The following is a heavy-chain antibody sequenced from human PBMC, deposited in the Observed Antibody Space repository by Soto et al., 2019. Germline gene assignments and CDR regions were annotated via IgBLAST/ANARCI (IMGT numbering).Heavy chain of an antibody. V-gene: IGHV2-5*02. CDR3: AHSGGYGDDRWLDY. CDR1: GLSLRTSGVG. CDR2: IYWDDDK. Sequence: QITLKESGPTLVKPTQTLTLTCTFSGLSLRTSGVGVGWIRQPPGKALEWLAFIYWDDDKHYSPSLKSRLTITKDTSKDQVVLTMTDMDPVDTATYYCAHSGGYGDDRWLDYWGQGTLVTVSS. D-gene: IGHD4-17*01. J-gene: IGHJ4*02.